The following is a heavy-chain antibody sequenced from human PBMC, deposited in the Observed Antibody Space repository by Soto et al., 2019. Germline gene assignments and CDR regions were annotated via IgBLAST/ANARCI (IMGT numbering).Heavy chain of an antibody. CDR1: GFTFSSYG. V-gene: IGHV3-33*01. J-gene: IGHJ4*02. CDR3: ARDHHSGGYVGPFYY. Sequence: QVQLVESGGGVVQPGRSLRLSCAASGFTFSSYGMHWVRQAPGTGLEWVAVIWYDGSNKYYADSVKGRFTISRDNSKNTRYLHMNSLRAEDTAVYYCARDHHSGGYVGPFYYWGQGTLGTVSS. D-gene: IGHD6-19*01. CDR2: IWYDGSNK.